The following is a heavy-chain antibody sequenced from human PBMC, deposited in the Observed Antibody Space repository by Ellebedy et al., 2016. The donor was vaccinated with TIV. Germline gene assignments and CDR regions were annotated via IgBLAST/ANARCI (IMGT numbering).Heavy chain of an antibody. Sequence: MPSETLSLTCSVSGGSISGYYWSWIRQLPGKGLEWVGYVYYSGSTNYNPSLKSRVTISIDSSKNQFSLKVSSVSAADTAVYYCAREEYYPYDNYYMDVWGKGTTVTVSS. J-gene: IGHJ6*03. D-gene: IGHD2/OR15-2a*01. CDR3: AREEYYPYDNYYMDV. CDR1: GGSISGYY. CDR2: VYYSGST. V-gene: IGHV4-59*01.